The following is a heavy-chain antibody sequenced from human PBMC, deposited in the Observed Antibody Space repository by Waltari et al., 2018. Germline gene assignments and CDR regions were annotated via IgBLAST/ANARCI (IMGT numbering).Heavy chain of an antibody. Sequence: EVQLVQSGAEVKKPGATVKISCKASGYTFTDDYMHWVQQAPGKGLEWMGRVDPEDGETIYAEKFQGRVTMTTDTSTSTAYMELRSLRSDDTAVYYCARDELEPDYFDYWGQGTLVTVSS. D-gene: IGHD1-1*01. CDR1: GYTFTDDY. CDR3: ARDELEPDYFDY. V-gene: IGHV1-69-2*01. J-gene: IGHJ4*02. CDR2: VDPEDGET.